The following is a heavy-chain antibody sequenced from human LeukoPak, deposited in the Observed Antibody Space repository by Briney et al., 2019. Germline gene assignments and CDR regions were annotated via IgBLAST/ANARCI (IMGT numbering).Heavy chain of an antibody. V-gene: IGHV3-23*01. CDR1: GFTFSSYA. Sequence: PGGSLRLSCAASGFTFSSYAMSWVRQAPGKGLEWVSAISGSGGSTYYADSVKGRFTISRDNSKNTLYLQMNSLRAEDTAVYYCAATEQQVGDFDYWGQGTLVTVSS. D-gene: IGHD6-13*01. J-gene: IGHJ4*02. CDR3: AATEQQVGDFDY. CDR2: ISGSGGST.